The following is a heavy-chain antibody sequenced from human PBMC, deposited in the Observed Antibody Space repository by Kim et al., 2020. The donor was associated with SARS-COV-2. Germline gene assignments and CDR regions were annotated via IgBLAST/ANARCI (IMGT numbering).Heavy chain of an antibody. D-gene: IGHD3-9*01. CDR3: ARDKYYDILTGYPIHYYYYGMDV. V-gene: IGHV1-69*13. Sequence: SVKVSCKASGGTFSSYAISWVRQAPGQGLEWMGGIIPIFGTANYAQKFQGRVTITADESTSTAYMELSSLRSEDTAVYYCARDKYYDILTGYPIHYYYYGMDVWGQGTTVTVSS. CDR2: IIPIFGTA. J-gene: IGHJ6*02. CDR1: GGTFSSYA.